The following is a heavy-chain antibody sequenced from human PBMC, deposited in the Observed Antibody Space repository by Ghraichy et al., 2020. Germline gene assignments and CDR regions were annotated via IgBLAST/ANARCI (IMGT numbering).Heavy chain of an antibody. CDR2: ISYSGSP. J-gene: IGHJ4*02. D-gene: IGHD3-9*01. CDR3: AAGDILTGYYEAFDY. V-gene: IGHV4-59*01. Sequence: SETLSLTCTVSGGSIRRYYWSWIRQSPGKGLEWIGYISYSGSPNYNPSLRGRVTMSIDTSQNQFSLWLSSGTAADTALYSCAAGDILTGYYEAFDYWGQGALVTVSS. CDR1: GGSIRRYY.